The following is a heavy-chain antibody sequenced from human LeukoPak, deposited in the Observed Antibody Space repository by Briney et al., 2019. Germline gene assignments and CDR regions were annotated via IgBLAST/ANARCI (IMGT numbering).Heavy chain of an antibody. J-gene: IGHJ2*01. CDR2: IYTSGST. V-gene: IGHV4-4*07. D-gene: IGHD3-22*01. CDR3: ARAGEDSSGYYHLSYWYFDL. CDR1: GGSISSYY. Sequence: PSETLSLTCTVSGGSISSYYWSWIRQPAGKGLEWIGRIYTSGSTNYNPSLKSRVTMSVDTSKNQFSLKLSSVTAADTAVYYCARAGEDSSGYYHLSYWYFDLWGRGTLVTVSS.